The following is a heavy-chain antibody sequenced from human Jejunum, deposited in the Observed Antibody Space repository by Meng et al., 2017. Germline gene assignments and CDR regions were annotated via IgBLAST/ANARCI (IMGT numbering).Heavy chain of an antibody. Sequence: SETLSLTCRVSGYINNKRYYWGWVRQPPGRGLGWIGSIYYTGITVYQPSLMGRATMSIATPRNPFPLTLTSVTAAATARYYSARIRGPTITLVVVPTSSRLFHFDSWGQGALVTVSS. D-gene: IGHD3-22*01. CDR2: IYYTGIT. V-gene: IGHV4-39*06. CDR3: ARIRGPTITLVVVPTSSRLFHFDS. J-gene: IGHJ4*02. CDR1: GYINNKRYY.